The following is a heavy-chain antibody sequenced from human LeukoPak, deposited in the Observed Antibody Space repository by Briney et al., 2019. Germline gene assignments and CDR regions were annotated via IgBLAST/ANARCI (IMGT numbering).Heavy chain of an antibody. V-gene: IGHV3-23*01. CDR1: GFTFSSYA. CDR3: AKSPGIFPSYSYMDV. CDR2: ISGSGGST. D-gene: IGHD6-13*01. J-gene: IGHJ6*03. Sequence: GGSLRLSCAASGFTFSSYAMSWVRQAPGKGLEWVSAISGSGGSTYYADSVKGRFTISRDNSKNTLYLQMNSLRAEDTAVYYCAKSPGIFPSYSYMDVWGKGTTVTVSS.